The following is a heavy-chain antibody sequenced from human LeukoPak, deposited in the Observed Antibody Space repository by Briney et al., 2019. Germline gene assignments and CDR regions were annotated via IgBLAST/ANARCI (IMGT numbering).Heavy chain of an antibody. D-gene: IGHD2-15*01. Sequence: GGSLRLSCAASGFTFSSYSMNWVRQAPGEGLEWVSAISGSGGSTYYADSVKGRFTISRDNSKNTLYLQMNSLRAEDTAVYYCAKAPVTTCRGAFCYPFDYWGLGTLVTVSS. CDR3: AKAPVTTCRGAFCYPFDY. J-gene: IGHJ4*02. CDR2: ISGSGGST. CDR1: GFTFSSYS. V-gene: IGHV3-23*01.